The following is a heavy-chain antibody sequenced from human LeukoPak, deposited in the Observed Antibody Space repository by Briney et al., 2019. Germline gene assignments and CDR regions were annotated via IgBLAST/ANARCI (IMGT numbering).Heavy chain of an antibody. CDR2: ISSSSSYI. CDR1: GFTFSSYS. V-gene: IGHV3-21*01. CDR3: AGDGRADDAFDI. Sequence: PGGSLRLSCAASGFTFSSYSMNWVRQAPGKGLEWVSSISSSSSYIYYADSVKGRFTISRDNAKNSLYLQMNSLRAEDTAVYYCAGDGRADDAFDIWGQGTMVTVSS. D-gene: IGHD6-13*01. J-gene: IGHJ3*02.